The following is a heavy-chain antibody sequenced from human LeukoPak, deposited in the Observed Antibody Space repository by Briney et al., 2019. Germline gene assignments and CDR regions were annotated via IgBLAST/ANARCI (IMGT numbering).Heavy chain of an antibody. D-gene: IGHD3-10*01. V-gene: IGHV3-30*02. CDR3: AKHYYGSGSQKYYFDY. Sequence: GGSVRHSCAASGFIFSDYGMHWVRQPPGKGLEWVTLVRNDGSDKYYADSVKGRFTISRDNSKNTLYLQMNSLRPEDTAVYYCAKHYYGSGSQKYYFDYWGQGTLVTVS. CDR2: VRNDGSDK. J-gene: IGHJ4*02. CDR1: GFIFSDYG.